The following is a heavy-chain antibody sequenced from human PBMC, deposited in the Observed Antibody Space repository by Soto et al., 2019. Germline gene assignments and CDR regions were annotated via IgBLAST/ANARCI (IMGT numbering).Heavy chain of an antibody. CDR2: ISYDGSNK. Sequence: QVQLVESGGGVVQPGRSLRLSCAASGFTFSSYGMHWVRQAPGKGLEWVAVISYDGSNKYYADSVKGRITISRDNSKNTLYRQMNSLRAEDTAVYYCAKDGGDYGDYTVDYWGQGTLVTVSS. CDR1: GFTFSSYG. CDR3: AKDGGDYGDYTVDY. V-gene: IGHV3-30*18. J-gene: IGHJ4*02. D-gene: IGHD4-17*01.